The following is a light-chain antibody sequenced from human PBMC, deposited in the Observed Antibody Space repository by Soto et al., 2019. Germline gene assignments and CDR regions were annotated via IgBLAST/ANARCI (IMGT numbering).Light chain of an antibody. CDR2: GTS. CDR3: QQYGSSSWT. V-gene: IGKV3-20*01. J-gene: IGKJ1*01. CDR1: QSVSSSY. Sequence: EIVLTQSPGTLSLSPGERATLSCRASQSVSSSYLAWYQQKPGQAPRLLIYGTSSRATAIPDRFSGSGSGKDFAPTVSRLEYEDFAVYYCQQYGSSSWTFGQGTKVDIK.